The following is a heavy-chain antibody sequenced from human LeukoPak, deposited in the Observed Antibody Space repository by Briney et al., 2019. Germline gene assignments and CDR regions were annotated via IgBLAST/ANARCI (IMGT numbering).Heavy chain of an antibody. D-gene: IGHD2-2*02. J-gene: IGHJ4*02. CDR2: IYYTGST. Sequence: SEALSVTRTVSGGSISNYYCSWIGQPPGKGVEWIGHIYYTGSTTYSPSLRGRVIMSAHPSKNQCSLKVTSVTAADTAVYYCARHRSEGSYPLDSWGQGALVTVSS. CDR3: ARHRSEGSYPLDS. V-gene: IGHV4-59*08. CDR1: GGSISNYY.